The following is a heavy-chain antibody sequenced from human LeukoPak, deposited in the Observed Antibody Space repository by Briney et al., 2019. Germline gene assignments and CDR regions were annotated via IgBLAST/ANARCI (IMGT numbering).Heavy chain of an antibody. V-gene: IGHV3-30*02. D-gene: IGHD2-15*01. J-gene: IGHJ4*02. CDR1: GLTFSSYG. CDR2: IRYDGSNK. Sequence: GGSLGLSCAASGLTFSSYGMHWVRQAPGKGLEWVAFIRYDGSNKYYADSVKGRFTISRDNSKNSLYLQMNSLRAEDTAVYYCTREQDREAAATVIGDSWGQGTLVTVSS. CDR3: TREQDREAAATVIGDS.